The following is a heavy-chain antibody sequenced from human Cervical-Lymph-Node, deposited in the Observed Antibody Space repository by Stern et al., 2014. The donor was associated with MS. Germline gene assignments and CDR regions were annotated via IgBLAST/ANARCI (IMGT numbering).Heavy chain of an antibody. CDR2: ISNDANNT. J-gene: IGHJ4*02. V-gene: IGHV3-30*03. CDR1: GFTFSSYA. Sequence: VQLVESGGGVVQPGRSLRLSCAASGFTFSSYAMHWVRQAPGKGLEWVAVISNDANNTNYADSVKGRFSISRDNSKNTLDLQMNSLRREDTAQYYCVPGSGAFDFWGQGTLVAVSS. CDR3: VPGSGAFDF. D-gene: IGHD3-10*01.